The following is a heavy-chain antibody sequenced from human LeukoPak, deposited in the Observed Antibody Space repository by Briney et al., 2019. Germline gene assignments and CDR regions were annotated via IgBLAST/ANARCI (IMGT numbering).Heavy chain of an antibody. V-gene: IGHV4-31*03. CDR1: GGPISSGGYY. CDR2: IYYSGST. D-gene: IGHD6-6*01. Sequence: KTSETLSLTCTVSGGPISSGGYYWSWIRQHPGKGLEWIGYIYYSGSTYYNPSLKSRVTISVDTSKNQFSLKLSSVTAADTAVYYCARGNLSIAARRGLDYWGQGTLVTVSS. J-gene: IGHJ4*02. CDR3: ARGNLSIAARRGLDY.